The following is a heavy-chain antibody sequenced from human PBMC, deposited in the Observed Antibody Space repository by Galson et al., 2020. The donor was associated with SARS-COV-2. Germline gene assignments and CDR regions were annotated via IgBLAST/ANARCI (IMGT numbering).Heavy chain of an antibody. CDR3: VRSTAHFDY. D-gene: IGHD4-17*01. J-gene: IGHJ4*02. V-gene: IGHV3-48*02. Sequence: GESLKISCAASGFAFSNYSMNWVRQAPGKGLEWVSYIMRTGTTTYYGDSVKGRFTISRDNAKNSLYLQMIGLRDEDTAVYYCVRSTAHFDYWGQGTLVTVSS. CDR2: IMRTGTTT. CDR1: GFAFSNYS.